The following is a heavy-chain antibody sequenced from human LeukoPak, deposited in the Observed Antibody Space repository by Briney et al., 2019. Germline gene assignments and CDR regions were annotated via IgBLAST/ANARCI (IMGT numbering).Heavy chain of an antibody. D-gene: IGHD6-13*01. J-gene: IGHJ4*02. Sequence: ASVKVSCKASGYTFTNYAMNWVRQAPGQGLEWMGRINPNSGGTNYAQKFQGRVTMTRDTSISTAYMELSRLRSDDTAVYYCARDEGLHSSWTDYWGQGTLVTVSS. CDR2: INPNSGGT. CDR3: ARDEGLHSSWTDY. CDR1: GYTFTNYA. V-gene: IGHV1-2*06.